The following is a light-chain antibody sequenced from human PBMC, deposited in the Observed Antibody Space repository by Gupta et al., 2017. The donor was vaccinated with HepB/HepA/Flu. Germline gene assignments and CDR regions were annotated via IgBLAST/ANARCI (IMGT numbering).Light chain of an antibody. CDR2: GAS. CDR3: QQDNNWPLT. J-gene: IGKJ5*01. CDR1: QSVSSN. V-gene: IGKV3-15*01. Sequence: EIVMTQSPATLSLSPGERATLSCRASQSVSSNLAWYQQKPGQAPRLLIYGASTRATGIPARFSGSGSGTEFTLTISSLQSEDFAVYYCQQDNNWPLTFGQGTRLEIK.